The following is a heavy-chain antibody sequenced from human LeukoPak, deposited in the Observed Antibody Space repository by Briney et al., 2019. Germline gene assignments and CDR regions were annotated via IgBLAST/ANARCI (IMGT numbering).Heavy chain of an antibody. CDR1: GFTFDDYA. Sequence: GRSLRLSCTASGFTFDDYAMSWVRQAPGKGLEWVGFSRSKASGGTTEYAAPLQGRFTISRDGFKSIAYRQMNSLKTEDTAVYYCTRHHYDSSGYYYHNDYWGQGTLVTVSS. J-gene: IGHJ4*02. V-gene: IGHV3-49*04. D-gene: IGHD3-22*01. CDR2: SRSKASGGTT. CDR3: TRHHYDSSGYYYHNDY.